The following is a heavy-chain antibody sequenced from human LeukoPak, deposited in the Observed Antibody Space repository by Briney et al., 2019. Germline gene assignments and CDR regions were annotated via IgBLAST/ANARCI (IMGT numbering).Heavy chain of an antibody. Sequence: SETLSLTCTVSGYSISSGYYWGWIRQPPGKGLEWIGSLYRSGSTYYNPSLKSRVTISVDTSKNQFSLKLSSVTAADAALYYCARSGTGLLRYYFDYWGQGTLITVSS. CDR2: LYRSGST. CDR1: GYSISSGYY. J-gene: IGHJ4*02. CDR3: ARSGTGLLRYYFDY. V-gene: IGHV4-38-2*02. D-gene: IGHD3-22*01.